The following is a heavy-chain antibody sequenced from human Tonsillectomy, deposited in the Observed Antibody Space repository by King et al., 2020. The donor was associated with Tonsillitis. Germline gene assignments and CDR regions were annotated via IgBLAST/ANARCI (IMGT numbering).Heavy chain of an antibody. CDR3: AKDNTAYYYYGMDV. CDR1: GFTFDDYA. V-gene: IGHV3-9*01. CDR2: ISWNSGSI. Sequence: VQLVESGGGLVQPGRSLRLSCAASGFTFDDYAMHWVRQAPGKGLEWVSGISWNSGSIGHADSVKGRFTNSRDNAKNSLYLQMNSLRAEDTALYYCAKDNTAYYYYGMDVWGQGTTVTVSS. J-gene: IGHJ6*02.